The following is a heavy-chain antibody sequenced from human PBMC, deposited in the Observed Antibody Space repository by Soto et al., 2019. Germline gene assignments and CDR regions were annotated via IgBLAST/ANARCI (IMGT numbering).Heavy chain of an antibody. Sequence: SVKVSGKASGGTFSSYAISWVQQAPGQGLEWMGGIIPIFGTANYAQKFQGRVTITADESTSTAYMELSSLRSEDTAVYYCASGNYDSSGYYYVYSFDYWGQGTLVTVSS. J-gene: IGHJ4*02. CDR3: ASGNYDSSGYYYVYSFDY. D-gene: IGHD3-22*01. CDR1: GGTFSSYA. CDR2: IIPIFGTA. V-gene: IGHV1-69*13.